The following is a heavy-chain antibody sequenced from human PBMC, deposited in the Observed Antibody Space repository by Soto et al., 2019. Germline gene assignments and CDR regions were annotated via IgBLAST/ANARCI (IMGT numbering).Heavy chain of an antibody. Sequence: GESLKISCKGSGYSFTSYWIGWVRQMPGKGLEWMGIIYPGDSDTRYSPSFQGQVTISAHKSISTAYLQWSSLKASDTAMYYCARHLRGTIAAAGYYYYMDVWGKGTTVTVSS. CDR3: ARHLRGTIAAAGYYYYMDV. V-gene: IGHV5-51*01. D-gene: IGHD6-13*01. CDR1: GYSFTSYW. J-gene: IGHJ6*03. CDR2: IYPGDSDT.